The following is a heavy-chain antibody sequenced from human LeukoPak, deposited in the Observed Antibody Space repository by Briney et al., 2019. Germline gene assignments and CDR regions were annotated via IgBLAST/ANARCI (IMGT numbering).Heavy chain of an antibody. D-gene: IGHD6-13*01. CDR2: ISHDARSN. CDR1: GFTFSSYG. Sequence: GGSLRLSCATSGFTFSSYGMHWVRQVPGKGLEWVAVISHDARSNYHVDSVKGRFTISRDNAKNSMYLQMNSLRAGDTAVYYCARGVMGIAATGNNFDYWGQGTLVTVSS. J-gene: IGHJ4*02. V-gene: IGHV3-30*03. CDR3: ARGVMGIAATGNNFDY.